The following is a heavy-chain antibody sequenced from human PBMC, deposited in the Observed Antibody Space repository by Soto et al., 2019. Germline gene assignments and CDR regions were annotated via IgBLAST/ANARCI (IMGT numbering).Heavy chain of an antibody. CDR3: ARHDYGDHVAY. V-gene: IGHV4-59*08. Sequence: PSETLSLTCTVSGGSISSYYWSWIRQPPGKGLEWIGYIYYSGSTNYNPSLKSRVTISVDTSKNQFSLKLSSVTAADTAVYYCARHDYGDHVAYWGQGTLVTVS. D-gene: IGHD4-17*01. CDR1: GGSISSYY. CDR2: IYYSGST. J-gene: IGHJ1*01.